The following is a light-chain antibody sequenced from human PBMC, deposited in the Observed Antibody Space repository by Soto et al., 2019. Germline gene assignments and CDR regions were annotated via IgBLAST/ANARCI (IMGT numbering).Light chain of an antibody. CDR3: QTWDTGARVV. V-gene: IGLV4-69*01. CDR1: SGHISYA. J-gene: IGLJ2*01. CDR2: LSSDGSH. Sequence: QSVLTQSPSASASLGASVELTCTLSSGHISYAIAWHQQQPEKGPRYLMKLSSDGSHSKGDGIPDRFSGSSSGAERYLTISSLQSEDEADYYCQTWDTGARVVFGGGTKLTVL.